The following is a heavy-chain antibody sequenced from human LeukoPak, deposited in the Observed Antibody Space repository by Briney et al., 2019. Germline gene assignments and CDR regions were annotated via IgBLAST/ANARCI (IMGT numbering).Heavy chain of an antibody. CDR1: GGSISSSSYY. CDR2: IYYSGST. Sequence: SETLSLTCTVSGGSISSSSYYWGWIRQPPGKGLEWIGSIYYSGSTYYNPSLKSRVTISVDTFKSQSSLKLSSVTAADTAVYYCARGAAPFFDYWGQGTLVTVSS. V-gene: IGHV4-39*07. D-gene: IGHD2-15*01. J-gene: IGHJ4*02. CDR3: ARGAAPFFDY.